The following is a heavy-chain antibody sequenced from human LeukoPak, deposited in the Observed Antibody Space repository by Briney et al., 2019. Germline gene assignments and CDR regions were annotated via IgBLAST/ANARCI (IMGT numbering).Heavy chain of an antibody. CDR3: ARSFIEVTGRVAYCFDF. CDR2: ISSTSDYI. J-gene: IGHJ4*02. Sequence: GGSLRLSCAASGFTFSSYSMNWVRQAPGKGLGWVSSISSTSDYIYYADSMKGRFTISRDNAKNSLYLQMNSLRAEDTAVYYCARSFIEVTGRVAYCFDFWGQGTLVSVSS. CDR1: GFTFSSYS. V-gene: IGHV3-21*01. D-gene: IGHD6-19*01.